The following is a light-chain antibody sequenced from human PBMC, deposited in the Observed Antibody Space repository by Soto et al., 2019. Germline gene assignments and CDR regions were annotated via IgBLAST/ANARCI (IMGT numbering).Light chain of an antibody. CDR3: SSYTSSSNYV. Sequence: QSALTQPASVSGSPGQSITISCTGTGSDVGGYDYVSWYQHHPGKAPKVMIYEVTNRPSGVSNRFSGSKSGNTASLTISGLLAEEEADYYCSSYTSSSNYVFGTGTKVTVL. CDR1: GSDVGGYDY. J-gene: IGLJ1*01. V-gene: IGLV2-14*01. CDR2: EVT.